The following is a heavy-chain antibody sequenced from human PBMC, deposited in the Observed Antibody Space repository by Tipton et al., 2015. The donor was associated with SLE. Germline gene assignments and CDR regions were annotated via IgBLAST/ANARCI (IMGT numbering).Heavy chain of an antibody. J-gene: IGHJ2*01. V-gene: IGHV3-30*02. D-gene: IGHD6-6*01. CDR1: GFTFSSYG. CDR2: IRYDGSNK. Sequence: GSLRLSCAASGFTFSSYGMHWVRQAPGKGLEWVAFIRYDGSNKYYADSVKGRFTISRDNSKNTLYLQMNSLRAEDTAVYYCAKGEYSSSSGWYFDLWGRGTLVTVSS. CDR3: AKGEYSSSSGWYFDL.